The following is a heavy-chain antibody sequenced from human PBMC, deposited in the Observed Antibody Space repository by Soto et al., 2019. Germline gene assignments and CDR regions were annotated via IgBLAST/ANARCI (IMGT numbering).Heavy chain of an antibody. D-gene: IGHD1-26*01. CDR2: IIPIFGTA. Sequence: QVQLVQSGAEVKKPGSSVKVSCKASGGTFSSYSINWVRQAPGQGLEWMGEIIPIFGTANYAQKFQGRVKDTADESTSHGHMELSSLRSEDTAVYYCARDGGRHSGGIDYWGQGTLVTVSS. CDR1: GGTFSSYS. V-gene: IGHV1-69*01. CDR3: ARDGGRHSGGIDY. J-gene: IGHJ4*02.